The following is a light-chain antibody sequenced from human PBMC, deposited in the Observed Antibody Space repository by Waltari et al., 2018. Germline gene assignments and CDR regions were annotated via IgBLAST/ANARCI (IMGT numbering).Light chain of an antibody. V-gene: IGLV2-8*01. CDR1: SSDVGRYDF. CDR3: SSYAGTNNLV. CDR2: EVN. Sequence: QSALTQPPSASGSPGQSVTISCTGTSSDVGRYDFVSWYQQHPAKVPNLIIYEVNRRPSGVPDRFSGSKSGNTASLTVSGLRAEDEADYYCSSYAGTNNLVFGGGTKLTVL. J-gene: IGLJ3*02.